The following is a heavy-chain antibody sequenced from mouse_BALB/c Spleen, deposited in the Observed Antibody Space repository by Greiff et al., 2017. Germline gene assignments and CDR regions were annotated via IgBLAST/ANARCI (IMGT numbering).Heavy chain of an antibody. D-gene: IGHD1-1*01. Sequence: QVQLKESGPGLVAPSQSLSITCTVSGFSLTGYGVNWVRQPPGKGLEWLGKIWGDGSTDYNSALKSRLSISKDNSKSQAFLKMNRLQTDDTARYCCGRDRNYGSSRAWFACWGQGTLVTVSA. CDR2: IWGDGST. J-gene: IGHJ3*01. CDR1: GFSLTGYG. CDR3: GRDRNYGSSRAWFAC. V-gene: IGHV2-6-7*01.